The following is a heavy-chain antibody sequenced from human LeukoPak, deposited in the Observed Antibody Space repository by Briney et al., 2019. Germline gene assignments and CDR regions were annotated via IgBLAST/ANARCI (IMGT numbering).Heavy chain of an antibody. Sequence: GGSLRLSCAASGFTFSSYWMSWVRQAPGKGLEWVANIKQDGSEKYYVDSVKGRFTISRDNAKNSLYLQMNSLRAEDTAVYYCASGRSDYYLDAFDIWGQGTTVTVSS. CDR3: ASGRSDYYLDAFDI. V-gene: IGHV3-7*03. J-gene: IGHJ3*02. D-gene: IGHD3-22*01. CDR2: IKQDGSEK. CDR1: GFTFSSYW.